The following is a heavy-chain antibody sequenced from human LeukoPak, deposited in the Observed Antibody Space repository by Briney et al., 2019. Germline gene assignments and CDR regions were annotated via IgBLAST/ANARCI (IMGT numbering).Heavy chain of an antibody. Sequence: GASVTVSFKASGYTFTGYYMHWVRQAPGQGLEWMGWINPNSGGTNYAQKFQGRVTMTRDTSISTAYMELSRLRSDDTAVYYCAREGYCSSASCYQFDYWGQGTLVTVSS. J-gene: IGHJ4*02. D-gene: IGHD2-2*01. CDR1: GYTFTGYY. V-gene: IGHV1-2*02. CDR3: AREGYCSSASCYQFDY. CDR2: INPNSGGT.